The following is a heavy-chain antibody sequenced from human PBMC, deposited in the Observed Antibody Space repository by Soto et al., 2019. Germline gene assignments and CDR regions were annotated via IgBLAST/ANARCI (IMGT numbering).Heavy chain of an antibody. D-gene: IGHD3-22*01. Sequence: QINLIESGPTLVKPTQTLTLTCTFSGFSLSTSGAAVGWVRQPPGRALEWLALIYWDGDKRYNASLGNRLTITKDTSMNQVVPTLTNVDPADTSTYYCAHRATMIIFGLIIDNGIWLDPWGQGTRVIVSS. CDR3: AHRATMIIFGLIIDNGIWLDP. J-gene: IGHJ5*02. CDR1: GFSLSTSGAA. V-gene: IGHV2-5*02. CDR2: IYWDGDK.